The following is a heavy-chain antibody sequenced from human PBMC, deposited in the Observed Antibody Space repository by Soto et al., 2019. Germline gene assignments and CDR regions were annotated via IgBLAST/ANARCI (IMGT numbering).Heavy chain of an antibody. D-gene: IGHD1-26*01. J-gene: IGHJ6*02. Sequence: PGGSLRLSCAASGLDFSSEVMCWVRQAPGKGLEWVSSISGSGRTIYHADSMRGRFAISRDNSKNSLYLQLNNLRVDDTAVYYCAKVGPSYYYGMDVCGQGTTVTVS. CDR3: AKVGPSYYYGMDV. CDR1: GLDFSSEV. V-gene: IGHV3-23*01. CDR2: ISGSGRTI.